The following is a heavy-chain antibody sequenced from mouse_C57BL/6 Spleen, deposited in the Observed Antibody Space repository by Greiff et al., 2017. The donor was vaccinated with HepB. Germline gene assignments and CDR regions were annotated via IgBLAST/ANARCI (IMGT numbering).Heavy chain of an antibody. Sequence: ESGPGLVKPSQSLSLTCSVTGYSITSGYYWNWIRQFPGNKLEWMGYISYDGSNNYNPSLKNRISITRDTSKNQFFLKLNSVTTEDTATYYCAREEGDYDVWFAYWGQGTLVTVSA. CDR3: AREEGDYDVWFAY. J-gene: IGHJ3*01. D-gene: IGHD2-4*01. V-gene: IGHV3-6*01. CDR1: GYSITSGYY. CDR2: ISYDGSN.